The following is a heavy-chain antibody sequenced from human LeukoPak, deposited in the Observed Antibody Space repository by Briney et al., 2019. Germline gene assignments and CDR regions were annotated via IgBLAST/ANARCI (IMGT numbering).Heavy chain of an antibody. CDR3: AKGGLGIGGGLDY. Sequence: GGSLRLSCAASGFTFSNYVMNWVRRAPGKGLEWVSAISVSGGSTYYADSVKGRFTISRDNSKNTLYLLMSSLRVEDTAVYYCAKGGLGIGGGLDYWGQGTLVTVSS. V-gene: IGHV3-23*01. CDR2: ISVSGGST. D-gene: IGHD7-27*01. J-gene: IGHJ4*02. CDR1: GFTFSNYV.